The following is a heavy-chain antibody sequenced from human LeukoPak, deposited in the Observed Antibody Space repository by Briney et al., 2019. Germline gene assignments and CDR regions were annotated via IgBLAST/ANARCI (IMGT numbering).Heavy chain of an antibody. CDR2: IHYSGST. D-gene: IGHD3-10*01. CDR1: GGSITNYY. V-gene: IGHV4-59*08. CDR3: ARRGYYGWGSVY. J-gene: IGHJ4*02. Sequence: PSETLSLTCTVSGGSITNYYWSWIRQPPGKGLEWIGYIHYSGSTKYKSSLKSRVTISVDTSKNQFSLKLSPVTAADTAIYYCARRGYYGWGSVYWGQGTLVTVSS.